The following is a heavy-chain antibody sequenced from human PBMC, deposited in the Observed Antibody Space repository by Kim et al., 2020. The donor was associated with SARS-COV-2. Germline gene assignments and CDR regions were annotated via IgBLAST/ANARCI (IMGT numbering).Heavy chain of an antibody. CDR1: GYTFTSYA. Sequence: ASVKVSCKASGYTFTSYAMHWVRQAPGQRLEWMGWINAGNGNTKYSQKFQGRVTITRDTSASTAYMELSSLRSEDTAVYYCARGFGDSSGWLNYYYYYMDVWGKGTTVTVSS. D-gene: IGHD6-19*01. CDR2: INAGNGNT. V-gene: IGHV1-3*01. J-gene: IGHJ6*03. CDR3: ARGFGDSSGWLNYYYYYMDV.